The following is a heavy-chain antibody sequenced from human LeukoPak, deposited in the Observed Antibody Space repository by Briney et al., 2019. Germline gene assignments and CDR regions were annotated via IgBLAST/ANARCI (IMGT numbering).Heavy chain of an antibody. D-gene: IGHD2-15*01. Sequence: TGGSLRLSCAASGFTLSDCYMSWIRQAPGKGLEWVSYITNSGTTIYYADSVKGRFTISRDNAKNSLYLQMNSLRAEDTAIYYCARDRGVVVAGMGYYFDYWGQGTLVTVSS. CDR3: ARDRGVVVAGMGYYFDY. CDR2: ITNSGTTI. CDR1: GFTLSDCY. J-gene: IGHJ4*02. V-gene: IGHV3-11*01.